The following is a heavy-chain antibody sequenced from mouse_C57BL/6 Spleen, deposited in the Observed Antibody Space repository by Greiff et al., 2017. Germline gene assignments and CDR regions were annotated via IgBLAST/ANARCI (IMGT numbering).Heavy chain of an antibody. V-gene: IGHV1-82*01. D-gene: IGHD4-1*01. CDR1: GYAFSSSW. CDR2: IYPGDGDT. CDR3: ARANWDLAY. J-gene: IGHJ3*01. Sequence: VQLQQSGPELVKPGASVKISCKASGYAFSSSWMNWVKQRPGKGLEWIGRIYPGDGDTNYNGKFKGKATLTADKSSSTAYMQLSSLTSEDSAVYFCARANWDLAYWGQGTLVTVSA.